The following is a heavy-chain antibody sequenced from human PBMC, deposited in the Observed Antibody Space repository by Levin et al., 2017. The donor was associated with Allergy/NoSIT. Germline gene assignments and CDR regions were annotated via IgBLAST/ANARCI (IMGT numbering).Heavy chain of an antibody. Sequence: GSLRLSCAVYGGSFSGYYWSWIRQPPGKGLEWIGEINHSGSTNYNPSLKSRVTISVDTSKNQFSLKLSSVTAADTAVYYCARTHSENDAFDIWGQGTMVTVSS. V-gene: IGHV4-34*01. CDR3: ARTHSENDAFDI. CDR1: GGSFSGYY. CDR2: INHSGST. J-gene: IGHJ3*02.